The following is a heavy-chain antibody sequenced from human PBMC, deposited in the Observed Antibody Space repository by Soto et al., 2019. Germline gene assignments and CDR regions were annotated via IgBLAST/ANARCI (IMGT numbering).Heavy chain of an antibody. D-gene: IGHD2-15*01. Sequence: GGSLRLSCAASGFTFSSYAMSWVRQAPGKGLEWVSAISGSGGSTYYADSVKGRFTISRDNSKNTLYLQMNSLRAEDTAVYYCAKDPIVVVVAARLDAFDIWGQGTMVTVSS. CDR2: ISGSGGST. J-gene: IGHJ3*02. V-gene: IGHV3-23*01. CDR3: AKDPIVVVVAARLDAFDI. CDR1: GFTFSSYA.